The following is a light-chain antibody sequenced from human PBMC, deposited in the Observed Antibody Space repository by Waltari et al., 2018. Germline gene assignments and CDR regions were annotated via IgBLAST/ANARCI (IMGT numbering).Light chain of an antibody. CDR1: NIGSYS. V-gene: IGLV3-21*04. Sequence: SYALTQPPSVSVAPGTTARITCGGDNIGSYSVHWYQQKPGQAPVLVIFYDSDRPSGIPGRSPGSNSGNTATLTISSVEAGDEAKYYCHVWHPDMDPGVFGPGTEVSV. CDR3: HVWHPDMDPGV. CDR2: YDS. J-gene: IGLJ1*01.